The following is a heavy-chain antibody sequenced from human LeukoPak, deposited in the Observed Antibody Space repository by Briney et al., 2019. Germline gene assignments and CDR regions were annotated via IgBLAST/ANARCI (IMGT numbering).Heavy chain of an antibody. Sequence: SQTLSLTCTVSGYSISSGVYYWTWIRQDPGKGLEWIGYIYYSGNTFYNPALKSRATISVDTSRNQFSLTLSSVTAADTAVYYCARVETTMIRYWGQGTLVAVSS. V-gene: IGHV4-31*03. CDR2: IYYSGNT. CDR1: GYSISSGVYY. D-gene: IGHD3-16*01. J-gene: IGHJ4*02. CDR3: ARVETTMIRY.